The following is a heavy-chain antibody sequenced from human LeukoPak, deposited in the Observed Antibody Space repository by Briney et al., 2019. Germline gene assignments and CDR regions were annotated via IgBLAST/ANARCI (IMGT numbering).Heavy chain of an antibody. D-gene: IGHD5-12*01. Sequence: GGSLRLSCAASGFNFIDYSMNWVRQAPGKGLEWISYIGISSGNTKYADSVKGRFTISRDKARNSLYLQMNSLRVEDTAMYYCARDHRYAFDNWGHGTLDTVSS. CDR2: IGISSGNT. V-gene: IGHV3-48*01. CDR1: GFNFIDYS. J-gene: IGHJ4*01. CDR3: ARDHRYAFDN.